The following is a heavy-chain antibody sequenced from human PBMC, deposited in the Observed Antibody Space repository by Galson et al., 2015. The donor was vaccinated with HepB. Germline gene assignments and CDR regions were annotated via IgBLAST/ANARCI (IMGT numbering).Heavy chain of an antibody. CDR1: GFTFSSYW. Sequence: SLRLSCAASGFTFSSYWIHWVRQPPGKGLMWVSAINGDASITYYADSVRGRFTISRDNAKNTVYLQMNSLRVEDMAVYYCARDKVGEPDPFDYRGQGALATVSS. V-gene: IGHV3-74*01. J-gene: IGHJ4*02. CDR3: ARDKVGEPDPFDY. CDR2: INGDASIT.